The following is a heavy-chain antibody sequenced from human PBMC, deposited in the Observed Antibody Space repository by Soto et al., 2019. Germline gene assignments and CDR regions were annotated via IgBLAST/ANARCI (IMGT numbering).Heavy chain of an antibody. J-gene: IGHJ4*01. V-gene: IGHV3-23*01. CDR1: GFTFDSPYSHG. CDR2: ISSNGANT. D-gene: IGHD2-8*01. CDR3: VSWVSAHFDY. Sequence: GGSLRLSCAASGFTFDSPYSHGMSWVRQSPGKGPEWVSTISSNGANTHYAESVKGRFTISKDASRNTVHLHMNSPRAEDTATYFCVSWVSAHFDYWGHGTPVTVSS.